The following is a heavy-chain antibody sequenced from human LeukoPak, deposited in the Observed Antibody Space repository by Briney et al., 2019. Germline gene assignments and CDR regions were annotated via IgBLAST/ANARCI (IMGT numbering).Heavy chain of an antibody. J-gene: IGHJ3*02. CDR3: ATQPGSGAFDI. CDR2: IKQDGSEK. V-gene: IGHV3-7*01. CDR1: GFTFSSYS. Sequence: PGGSLRLSCAASGFTFSSYSMNWVRQAPGKGLEWVANIKQDGSEKYYVDSVKGRFTISRDNAKNSLYLQMNSLRAEDTAVYYCATQPGSGAFDIWGQGTMVTVSS. D-gene: IGHD1-14*01.